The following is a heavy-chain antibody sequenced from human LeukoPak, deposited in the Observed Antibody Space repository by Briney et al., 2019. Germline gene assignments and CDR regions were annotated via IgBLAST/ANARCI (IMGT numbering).Heavy chain of an antibody. J-gene: IGHJ4*02. CDR1: GFTFSDDY. Sequence: GWALSLSSAASGFTFSDDYMRWIRQAPGKGLPRVSYISSSGSTIYYADSVKGRFTISRDNAKNSLYLQMNSLRAEDTAVYYCARYSSTRGYVDYWGQGTLVTVSS. CDR2: ISSSGSTI. V-gene: IGHV3-11*01. D-gene: IGHD6-13*01. CDR3: ARYSSTRGYVDY.